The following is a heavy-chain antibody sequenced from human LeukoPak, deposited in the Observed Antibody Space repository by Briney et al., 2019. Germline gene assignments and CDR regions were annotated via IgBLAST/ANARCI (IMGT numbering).Heavy chain of an antibody. CDR1: GFIFDTHT. J-gene: IGHJ4*02. Sequence: GGSLRLSCTGSGFIFDTHTLTWVRQAPGRGLEWVAAISYDGNNKYYADSVKDRFTISRVNSRDTLYLQMSSLKTEDTAVYYCARSGRWLGYFDYWGQGTLATVSS. V-gene: IGHV3-30*04. CDR3: ARSGRWLGYFDY. CDR2: ISYDGNNK. D-gene: IGHD6-19*01.